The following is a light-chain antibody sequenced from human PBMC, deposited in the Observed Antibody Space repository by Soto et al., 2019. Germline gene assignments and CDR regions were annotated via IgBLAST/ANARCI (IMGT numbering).Light chain of an antibody. CDR3: ISYRSGTPLV. CDR1: SSDVGGYNY. CDR2: EVT. V-gene: IGLV2-14*01. Sequence: QSALTQPASVSGSPGQSISISCTGTSSDVGGYNYVSWYRQHPGKAPKLIIYEVTNRPPGVSNRFSGSKSGNTASLTISGLQAEDEADYYCISYRSGTPLVFWGGTKVTVL. J-gene: IGLJ3*02.